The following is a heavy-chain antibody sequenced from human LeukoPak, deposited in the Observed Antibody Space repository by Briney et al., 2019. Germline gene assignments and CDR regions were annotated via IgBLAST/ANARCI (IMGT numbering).Heavy chain of an antibody. CDR2: INPNSGGT. D-gene: IGHD3-22*01. V-gene: IGHV1-2*02. J-gene: IGHJ4*02. Sequence: ASVKVSCKASGYTFTGYYMHWVRQAPGQGLEWMGWINPNSGGTNYAQKFQGRVTMTRDTSISTAYMELSRLRSDDTAVYYCARAQHYYDSSGYSSYWGQGTLVTVSS. CDR3: ARAQHYYDSSGYSSY. CDR1: GYTFTGYY.